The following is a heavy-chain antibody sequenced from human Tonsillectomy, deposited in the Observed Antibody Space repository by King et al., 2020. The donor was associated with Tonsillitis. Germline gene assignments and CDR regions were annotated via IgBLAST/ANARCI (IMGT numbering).Heavy chain of an antibody. J-gene: IGHJ4*02. CDR2: IKQDGSEK. V-gene: IGHV3-7*03. CDR1: GFTFSNYW. CDR3: ARQTVVTLDY. Sequence: VQLVESGGGLVQPGGSLRLSCAASGFTFSNYWMTWVRQAPGKGLEWVANIKQDGSEKYYVDSVQGRFTISRDNAKNSLYLQMNSLRAEDTAVYYCARQTVVTLDYWGQGTLVTVSS. D-gene: IGHD4-23*01.